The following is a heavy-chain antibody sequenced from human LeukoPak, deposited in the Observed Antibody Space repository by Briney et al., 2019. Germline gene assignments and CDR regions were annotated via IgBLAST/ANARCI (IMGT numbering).Heavy chain of an antibody. CDR3: ARDLASGYSSSSLGY. Sequence: GGSLRLSCAASGFTFSSYAMHWVRQAPGKGLEWVAVISYDGSNKYYADSVKGRFTISRDNSKNTLYLQMNSLRAEDTAVYYCARDLASGYSSSSLGYWGQGTLVTVSS. J-gene: IGHJ4*02. D-gene: IGHD6-13*01. CDR1: GFTFSSYA. V-gene: IGHV3-30-3*01. CDR2: ISYDGSNK.